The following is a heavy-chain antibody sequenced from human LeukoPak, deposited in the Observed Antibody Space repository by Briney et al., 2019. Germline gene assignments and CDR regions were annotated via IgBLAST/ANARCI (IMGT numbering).Heavy chain of an antibody. CDR1: GYTFTDYY. V-gene: IGHV1-2*02. J-gene: IGHJ4*02. CDR2: INPNSAET. Sequence: VASVKVSCKTSGYTFTDYYIHWVRQAPGQGLEWMGWINPNSAETNSAQEFQGRVTMTGDTSISTAYMDLRRMTSDDTAVYYCARDRDYSNTERGFDYWGQGTLVTVSS. CDR3: ARDRDYSNTERGFDY. D-gene: IGHD4-11*01.